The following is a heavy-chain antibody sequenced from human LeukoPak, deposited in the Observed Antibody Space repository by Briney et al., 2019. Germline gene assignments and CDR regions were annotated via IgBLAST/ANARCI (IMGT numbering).Heavy chain of an antibody. V-gene: IGHV4-4*07. CDR2: IYTSGST. CDR1: GGSISSYY. CDR3: ARDRSGSYYGMGDWFDP. J-gene: IGHJ5*02. Sequence: KASETLSLTCTVSGGSISSYYWSWIRQPAGKGLEWIGRIYTSGSTNYNPSLKSRVTMSVDTSKNQFSLKLSSETAADTAVYYCARDRSGSYYGMGDWFDPWGQGTLVTVSS. D-gene: IGHD1-26*01.